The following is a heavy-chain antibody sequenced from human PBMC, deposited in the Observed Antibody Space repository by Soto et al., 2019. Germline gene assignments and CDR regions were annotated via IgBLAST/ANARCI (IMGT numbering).Heavy chain of an antibody. CDR2: AYHNGLT. V-gene: IGHV4-4*02. CDR3: ARAAAVPGESDRFDY. D-gene: IGHD6-19*01. Sequence: SETLSLTCAVSGDSVTSNVWWSWVRQPPGKGLEWIGEAYHNGLTDYNPSLKGRVTMSVDTSKNEFSLKLTSLTAADTAIYYCARAAAVPGESDRFDYWGQGTLVTVSS. J-gene: IGHJ4*02. CDR1: GDSVTSNVW.